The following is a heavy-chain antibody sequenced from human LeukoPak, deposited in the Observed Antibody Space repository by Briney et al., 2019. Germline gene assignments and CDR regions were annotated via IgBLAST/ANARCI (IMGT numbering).Heavy chain of an antibody. V-gene: IGHV3-23*01. Sequence: PGGSLRPSCGGSGFSFATYVINWVRQAPGKGLEWVSGISGSGGSRYFADSVKGRFVISRDNSKNTVYLQMNSLRAEDTALYYCAKSHNWNDAYYYDGMDVWGQGTTVTVSS. J-gene: IGHJ6*02. CDR3: AKSHNWNDAYYYDGMDV. D-gene: IGHD1-1*01. CDR1: GFSFATYV. CDR2: ISGSGGSR.